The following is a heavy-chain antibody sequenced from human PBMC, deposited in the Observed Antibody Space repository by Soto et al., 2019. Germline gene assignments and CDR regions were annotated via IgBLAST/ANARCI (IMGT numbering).Heavy chain of an antibody. Sequence: QVHLVQSGAEVKTPGASVTISCKASGYTFSDYGIHWIRQAPGQRPEWLGWILCLNDRKEYSQKFQGRISLTRDTSASTAYMGLSRLRSEDTAVYYGARGRRTCTEKTCYPDFDFWGQGSLVSVSS. J-gene: IGHJ4*02. CDR2: ILCLNDRK. CDR3: ARGRRTCTEKTCYPDFDF. D-gene: IGHD2-8*02. V-gene: IGHV1-3*01. CDR1: GYTFSDYG.